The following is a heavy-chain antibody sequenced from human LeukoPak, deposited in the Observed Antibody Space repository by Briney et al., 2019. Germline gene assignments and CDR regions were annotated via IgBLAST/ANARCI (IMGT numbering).Heavy chain of an antibody. CDR2: ISASGVTT. CDR3: ARSINYSSYLLDY. Sequence: GGSLRLSCAASGFNFGDYDMTWVRQAPGKGLEWVASISASGVTTNYADSVRGRFTISRDNSNKVAYRRMNSLSAEDTAVYYCARSINYSSYLLDYWGQGTRVTVSS. D-gene: IGHD4-11*01. CDR1: GFNFGDYD. J-gene: IGHJ4*02. V-gene: IGHV3-23*01.